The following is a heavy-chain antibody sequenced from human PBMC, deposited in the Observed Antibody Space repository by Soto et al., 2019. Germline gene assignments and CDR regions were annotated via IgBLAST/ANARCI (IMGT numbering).Heavy chain of an antibody. D-gene: IGHD3-10*01. Sequence: ASVKVSCKASGFTFTGHYIHWVRQAPGQGLEWMGWINPNSGGTSYAQKLQGRVTMTRDTSITTAYMELSRLSSDDTAVYYCAKRGSFFRASFGYFYFWGQGTLVTVSS. CDR1: GFTFTGHY. V-gene: IGHV1-2*02. J-gene: IGHJ4*02. CDR2: INPNSGGT. CDR3: AKRGSFFRASFGYFYF.